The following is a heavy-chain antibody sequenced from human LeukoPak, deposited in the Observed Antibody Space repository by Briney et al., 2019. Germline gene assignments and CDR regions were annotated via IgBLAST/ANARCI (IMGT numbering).Heavy chain of an antibody. CDR3: ARDWYSSHFDL. Sequence: PSETLSLTCAVYGGSFSDYYWNWIRQPPGKGLEWIGEINHRGSTNYNPSLKSRVTISVDTSKNQFSLKLSSVTAADTAVYYCARDWYSSHFDLWGKGTTVTISS. D-gene: IGHD6-13*01. J-gene: IGHJ6*04. CDR1: GGSFSDYY. V-gene: IGHV4-34*01. CDR2: INHRGST.